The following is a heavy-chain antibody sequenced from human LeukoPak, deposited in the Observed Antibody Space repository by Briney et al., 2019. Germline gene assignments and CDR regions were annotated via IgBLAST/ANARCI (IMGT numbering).Heavy chain of an antibody. J-gene: IGHJ4*02. CDR3: AREKQPGYYFDY. D-gene: IGHD6-13*01. CDR1: GGTFSSYA. Sequence: SVKVSCKASGGTFSSYAISWVRQAPGQGLEWMGGIIPIFGTANYAQKFQGRVAITADESTSTAYMELSSLRSEDTAVYYCAREKQPGYYFDYWGQGTLVTVSS. V-gene: IGHV1-69*13. CDR2: IIPIFGTA.